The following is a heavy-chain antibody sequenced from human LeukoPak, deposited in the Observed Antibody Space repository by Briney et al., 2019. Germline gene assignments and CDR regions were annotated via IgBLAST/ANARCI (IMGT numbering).Heavy chain of an antibody. J-gene: IGHJ4*02. Sequence: SETLSLTCTVSGGSISGYFWSWIRQPPGKGLEWIGYIYYSGSTNYNPSLKSRVTISVDMSNNHFSLRLNSVTAADTAVYFCARVVPDGYSDYWGQGALATVSS. CDR2: IYYSGST. D-gene: IGHD5-18*01. CDR3: ARVVPDGYSDY. CDR1: GGSISGYF. V-gene: IGHV4-59*01.